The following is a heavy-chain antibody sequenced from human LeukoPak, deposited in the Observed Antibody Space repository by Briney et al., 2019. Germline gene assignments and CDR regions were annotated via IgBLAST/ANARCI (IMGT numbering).Heavy chain of an antibody. V-gene: IGHV1-18*01. CDR3: VRGPPIVATIDSGWFDP. D-gene: IGHD5-12*01. CDR1: GYTFTSYG. CDR2: ISAYNGNT. J-gene: IGHJ5*02. Sequence: GASVKVSCKASGYTFTSYGISWVRQAPGQGLEWMGWISAYNGNTNYAQKLQGRVTMTTDTSTSTAYMELRSLRSDDTAVYYCVRGPPIVATIDSGWFDPWGQGTLVTVSS.